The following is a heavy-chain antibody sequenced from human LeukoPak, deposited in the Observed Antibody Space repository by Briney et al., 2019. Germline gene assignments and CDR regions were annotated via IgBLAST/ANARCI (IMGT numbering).Heavy chain of an antibody. J-gene: IGHJ4*02. Sequence: GGSLRLSCEASGFNFFKYSISWVRQAPGKGLEWVSSITSSGTSSSRFIYYADSVRGRFTISRDNAQKSVSLQMNSLRVDDTSVYYCAREGSGSGSYADYWGQGTLLAVSS. V-gene: IGHV3-21*01. D-gene: IGHD1-26*01. CDR2: ITSSGTSSSRFI. CDR1: GFNFFKYS. CDR3: AREGSGSGSYADY.